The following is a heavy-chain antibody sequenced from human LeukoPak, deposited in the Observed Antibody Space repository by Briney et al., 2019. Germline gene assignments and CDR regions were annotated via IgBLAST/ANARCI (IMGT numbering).Heavy chain of an antibody. CDR3: AREGSSGNRYYFDY. D-gene: IGHD3-22*01. J-gene: IGHJ4*02. CDR1: GGSFSGYY. Sequence: PSETLSLTCAVYGGSFSGYYWSWIRQPPGKGLEWIGEINHSGSTNYNPSLESRVTISVDTSKNQFSLKLSSVTAADTAIYYCAREGSSGNRYYFDYWGQGTLVTVSS. V-gene: IGHV4-34*01. CDR2: INHSGST.